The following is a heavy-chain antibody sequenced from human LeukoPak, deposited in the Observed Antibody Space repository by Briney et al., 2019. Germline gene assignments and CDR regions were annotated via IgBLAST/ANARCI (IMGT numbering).Heavy chain of an antibody. CDR1: GDYVNFYY. CDR3: ARRKRKGGYGDYADGMDV. V-gene: IGHV4-59*02. J-gene: IGHJ6*02. D-gene: IGHD4-17*01. CDR2: IFHAGSP. Sequence: TASETLSLTCSVSGDYVNFYYWSWIRQPPGKGLEWIGYIFHAGSPNYSPSLKNRVTMSIDASKNQFSLRLNPVTAADTAVYYCARRKRKGGYGDYADGMDVWGQGTTVTVSS.